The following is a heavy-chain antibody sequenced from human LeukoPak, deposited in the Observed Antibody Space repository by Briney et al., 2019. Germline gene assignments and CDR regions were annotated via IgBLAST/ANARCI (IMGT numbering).Heavy chain of an antibody. CDR3: ARGIAAAGSHDY. CDR2: IYYSGST. J-gene: IGHJ4*02. V-gene: IGHV4-59*08. D-gene: IGHD6-13*01. CDR1: GGSISSYY. Sequence: SETLSLTCTVSGGSISSYYWSWIRQPPGKGLEWIGYIYYSGSTNYNPSLKSRVTISVDTSKNQFSLKLSSVTAADTAVYYCARGIAAAGSHDYRGQGTLVTVSS.